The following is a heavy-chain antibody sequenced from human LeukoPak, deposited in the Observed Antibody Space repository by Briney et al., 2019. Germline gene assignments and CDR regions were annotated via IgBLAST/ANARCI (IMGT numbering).Heavy chain of an antibody. V-gene: IGHV4-31*11. CDR3: ARDHTETSSLNFRNYYYYGMGI. J-gene: IGHJ6*02. Sequence: SQTLSLTCAVSGGSISSGGYSWNWIRQHPGKGLEWIGYIYYSGSTYYNPSLTSRVTMSVDTSKNQFSLKLSSVTAADTAIYYCARDHTETSSLNFRNYYYYGMGIWGQGTTVIVSS. CDR2: IYYSGST. D-gene: IGHD4-11*01. CDR1: GGSISSGGYS.